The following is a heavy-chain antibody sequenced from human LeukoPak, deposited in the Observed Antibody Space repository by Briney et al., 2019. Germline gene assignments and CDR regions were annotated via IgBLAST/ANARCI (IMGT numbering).Heavy chain of an antibody. Sequence: ASVKVSCKVSGYTLTELSMHWVRQAPGKGLEWMGGFDPEDGETIYAQKFQGRVTMTEDTSTDTAYMELSRLRSEDTAVYYRATDKPSAAGTGFYGMDVWGKGTTVTVSS. CDR3: ATDKPSAAGTGFYGMDV. J-gene: IGHJ6*04. D-gene: IGHD6-13*01. CDR1: GYTLTELS. CDR2: FDPEDGET. V-gene: IGHV1-24*01.